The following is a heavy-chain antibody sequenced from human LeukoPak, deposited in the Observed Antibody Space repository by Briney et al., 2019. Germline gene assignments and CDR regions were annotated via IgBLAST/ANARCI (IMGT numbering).Heavy chain of an antibody. CDR1: GFMFHDYA. Sequence: PGGSLRLSCAAPGFMFHDYAIHWVRQAPGKGLEWVSLISGDGGSTFYADSVKGRFTISRDNSKNTLNLQMNSLRDEDTAVYYCAKDGARYLLTYYFEYWGQGTLVTVSS. V-gene: IGHV3-43*02. CDR3: AKDGARYLLTYYFEY. CDR2: ISGDGGST. J-gene: IGHJ4*02. D-gene: IGHD3-9*01.